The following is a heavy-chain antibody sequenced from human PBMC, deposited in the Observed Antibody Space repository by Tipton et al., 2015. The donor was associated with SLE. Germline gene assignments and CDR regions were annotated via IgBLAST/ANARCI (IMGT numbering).Heavy chain of an antibody. CDR3: ASLLSGNGYIDC. Sequence: TLSLTCTVSGGSISSYYWSWIRQPPGKGLEWIGYVFNTWITSYNPSLKSRLTISVDTSKNQSSLRLNSVTAPDTAVYYCASLLSGNGYIDCRGRGTVVAVS. V-gene: IGHV4-59*01. J-gene: IGHJ4*02. D-gene: IGHD6-25*01. CDR1: GGSISSYY. CDR2: VFNTWIT.